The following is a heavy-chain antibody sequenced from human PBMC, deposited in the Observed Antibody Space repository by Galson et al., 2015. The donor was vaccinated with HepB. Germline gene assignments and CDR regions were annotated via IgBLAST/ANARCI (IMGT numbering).Heavy chain of an antibody. V-gene: IGHV3-33*01. CDR3: AGDGIYQQWLGRGWFDP. CDR2: IWYDGSNK. CDR1: GFTFSSYG. J-gene: IGHJ5*02. Sequence: SLRLSCAASGFTFSSYGMHWVRQAPGKGLEWVAVIWYDGSNKYYADSVKGRFTISRDNSKNTLYLQMNSLRAEDTAVYYCAGDGIYQQWLGRGWFDPWGQGTLVTVSS. D-gene: IGHD6-19*01.